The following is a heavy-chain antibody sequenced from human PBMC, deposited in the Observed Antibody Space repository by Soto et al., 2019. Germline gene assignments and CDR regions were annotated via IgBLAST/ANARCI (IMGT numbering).Heavy chain of an antibody. CDR2: IYSGGST. J-gene: IGHJ5*02. CDR1: GFTVSSNY. V-gene: IGHV3-53*04. CDR3: AREVGHGWFDP. Sequence: EVQLVESGGGLVQPGGSLRLSCAASGFTVSSNYMSWVRQAPGKGLEWVSVIYSGGSTYFADSVKGRFTISRHNSKNTLYLQMNSLRAEDTAVYYCAREVGHGWFDPWGQGTLVTVSS.